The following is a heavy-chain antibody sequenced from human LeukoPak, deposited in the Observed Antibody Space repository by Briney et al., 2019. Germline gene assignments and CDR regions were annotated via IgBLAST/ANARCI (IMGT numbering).Heavy chain of an antibody. CDR2: IRYDGSNK. D-gene: IGHD5-18*01. J-gene: IGHJ3*02. V-gene: IGHV3-30*02. CDR1: GFTFSSYG. Sequence: GGSLRLSCAASGFTFSSYGMHWVRQAPGKGREWVAFIRYDGSNKYYSDSVEVGFTISRDNSKNTLYLQMNSLRAEDTAVYYCAKDRQLWFSNDAFDIWGQGTMVTVSS. CDR3: AKDRQLWFSNDAFDI.